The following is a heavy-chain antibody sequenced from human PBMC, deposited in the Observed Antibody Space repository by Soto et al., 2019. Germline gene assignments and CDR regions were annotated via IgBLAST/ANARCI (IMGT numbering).Heavy chain of an antibody. CDR1: GFTFSSYW. Sequence: GGSLRLSCAASGFTFSSYWMHWVRQAPGKGLVWVSRINSDGSSTSYADSVKGRLTISRDNAKNTLYLQMNSLRAEDTAVYYCAREPGYYYYGMDVWGQGTTVTVSS. CDR2: INSDGSST. CDR3: AREPGYYYYGMDV. J-gene: IGHJ6*02. V-gene: IGHV3-74*01.